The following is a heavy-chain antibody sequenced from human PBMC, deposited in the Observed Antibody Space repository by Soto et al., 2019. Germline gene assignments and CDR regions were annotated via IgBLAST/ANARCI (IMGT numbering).Heavy chain of an antibody. J-gene: IGHJ4*02. CDR2: INPNSGNT. CDR1: GYIFTNYD. Sequence: GASVKVSCKASGYIFTNYDINWVRQATGQGLEYLGWINPNSGNTGYVQKFKGRVTITADKSTSTAYMELSSLRSEDTAVYYCASGENSTPFWGQGTLVTVSS. D-gene: IGHD6-13*01. V-gene: IGHV1-8*01. CDR3: ASGENSTPF.